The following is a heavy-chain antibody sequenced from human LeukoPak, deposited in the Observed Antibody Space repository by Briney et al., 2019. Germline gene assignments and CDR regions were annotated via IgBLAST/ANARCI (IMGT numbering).Heavy chain of an antibody. V-gene: IGHV4-4*02. CDR2: VHLSGAS. Sequence: SETLSLTCAVSGGSILTTNWWSWVRQPPGKGLEWIGEVHLSGASNYNPSLKSRVTMSVDKSKNQFSLKLSSVTAADTAVYYCARENYGMDVWGQGTTVTVSS. CDR3: ARENYGMDV. J-gene: IGHJ6*02. CDR1: GGSILTTNW.